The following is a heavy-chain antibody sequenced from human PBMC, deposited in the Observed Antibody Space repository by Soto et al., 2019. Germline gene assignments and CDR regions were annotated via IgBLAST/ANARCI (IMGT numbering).Heavy chain of an antibody. D-gene: IGHD3-22*01. CDR3: ARDYYKYYDSSGYYRSPAY. Sequence: HPGGSLRLSCAASGFTFDNYAIHWVRQAPGKGLEWVSSISSSGSSTYYADSVKGRFTISRDNSRNTLFLQMNSLRAEDTAVYYCARDYYKYYDSSGYYRSPAYWGQGTLVTVSS. CDR1: GFTFDNYA. J-gene: IGHJ4*02. CDR2: ISSSGSST. V-gene: IGHV3-23*01.